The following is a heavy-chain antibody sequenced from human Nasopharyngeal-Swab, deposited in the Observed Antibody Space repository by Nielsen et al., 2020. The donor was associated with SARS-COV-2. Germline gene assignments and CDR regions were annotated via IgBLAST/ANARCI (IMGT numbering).Heavy chain of an antibody. CDR1: GFTFSSYG. V-gene: IGHV3-33*01. CDR3: AREGYCSGGSCYFDY. J-gene: IGHJ4*02. D-gene: IGHD2-15*01. Sequence: GESLKISCAASGFTFSSYGMHWVPQAPGKGLEWVAVIWYDGSNKYYADSVKGRFTISRDNSKNTLYLQMNSLRAEDTAVYYCAREGYCSGGSCYFDYWGQGTLVTVSS. CDR2: IWYDGSNK.